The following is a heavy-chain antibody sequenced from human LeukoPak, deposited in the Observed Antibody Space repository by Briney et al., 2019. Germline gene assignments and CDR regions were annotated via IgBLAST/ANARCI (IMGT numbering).Heavy chain of an antibody. D-gene: IGHD6-13*01. CDR3: ARAGYSSSWYFDY. Sequence: GGSLRLSCAASGFTFSSYWMSWVRQAPGKGLEWVANIKQDGSEKYYVDSVKGRFTISRDNAKNSLYLQMNSLRAEDTAVYYCARAGYSSSWYFDYWGQGTLVTVCS. J-gene: IGHJ4*02. CDR1: GFTFSSYW. V-gene: IGHV3-7*05. CDR2: IKQDGSEK.